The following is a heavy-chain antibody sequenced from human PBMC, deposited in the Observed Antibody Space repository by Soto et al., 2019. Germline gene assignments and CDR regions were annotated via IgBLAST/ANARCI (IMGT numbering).Heavy chain of an antibody. V-gene: IGHV3-33*01. CDR3: ARAGYDYIWGSYPADY. Sequence: QVQLVESGGGVVQPGRSLRLSCAASGFTFSSYGMHWVRQAPGKGLEWVAVIWYDGSNKYYADSVEGRFTISRDNSKNTLYLQMNRRSAEDTAVYYCARAGYDYIWGSYPADYWCRGTVVTVCS. CDR2: IWYDGSNK. D-gene: IGHD3-16*02. CDR1: GFTFSSYG. J-gene: IGHJ4*02.